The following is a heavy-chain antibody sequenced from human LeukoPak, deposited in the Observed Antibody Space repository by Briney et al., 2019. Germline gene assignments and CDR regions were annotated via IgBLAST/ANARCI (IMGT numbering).Heavy chain of an antibody. CDR3: AREGREVVPAATRYWFDP. J-gene: IGHJ5*02. V-gene: IGHV1-69*05. CDR2: IIPIFGTA. CDR1: GGTFSSYA. Sequence: SVKVPCKASGGTFSSYAISWVRQAPGQGLEWMGGIIPIFGTANYAQKFQGGVTITTDESTSTAYMELSSLRSEDTAVYYCAREGREVVPAATRYWFDPWGQGTLVTVSS. D-gene: IGHD2-2*01.